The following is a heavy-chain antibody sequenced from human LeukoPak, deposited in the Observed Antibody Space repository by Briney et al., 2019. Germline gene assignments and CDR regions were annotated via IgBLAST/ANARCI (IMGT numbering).Heavy chain of an antibody. CDR1: GLTFSSYG. V-gene: IGHV3-30*03. CDR2: VSYDGSSK. CDR3: AREGAVAVFDY. Sequence: GGSLRLSCAASGLTFSSYGIHWVRQAPGKGLEWVAVVSYDGSSKYYADSVKGRFTISRDNAKNSLYLQMNSLRAEDTAVYYCAREGAVAVFDYWGQGTLVTVSS. D-gene: IGHD6-19*01. J-gene: IGHJ4*02.